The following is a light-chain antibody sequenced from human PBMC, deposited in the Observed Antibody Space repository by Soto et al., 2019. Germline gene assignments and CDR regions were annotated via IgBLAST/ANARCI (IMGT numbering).Light chain of an antibody. Sequence: EIVMTQSPATLSVSPGESATLSCRASQSVSPNFAWYQQRPGQAPKVLIYGASSRATDVPARFSASGSGTEFTLTISSLRSEDFAVYYCQPYHDWPITFGQGTRLEIK. J-gene: IGKJ5*01. CDR1: QSVSPN. CDR3: QPYHDWPIT. CDR2: GAS. V-gene: IGKV3-15*01.